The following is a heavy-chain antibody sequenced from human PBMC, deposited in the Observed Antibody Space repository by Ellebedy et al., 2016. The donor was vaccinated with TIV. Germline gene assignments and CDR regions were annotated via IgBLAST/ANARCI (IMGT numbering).Heavy chain of an antibody. D-gene: IGHD1-1*01. CDR3: AKKGAVTGTVGHRYFDL. V-gene: IGHV3-23*01. CDR2: INGIGDTT. Sequence: GESLKISCAASGFTFSNYAMSWVRQAPGMGLEWVSMINGIGDTTFDADSLKGRFTISRDNSKNPVYLEINSLRAEDTAVYYCAKKGAVTGTVGHRYFDLWGRGTLVTVSS. J-gene: IGHJ2*01. CDR1: GFTFSNYA.